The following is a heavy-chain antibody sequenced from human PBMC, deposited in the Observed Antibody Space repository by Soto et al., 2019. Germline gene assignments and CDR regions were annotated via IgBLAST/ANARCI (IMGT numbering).Heavy chain of an antibody. J-gene: IGHJ4*02. CDR3: ARVTRVDWYYCDY. D-gene: IGHD2-21*01. V-gene: IGHV1-2*02. Sequence: QVQLVQSGADVKRPGASVKVSCKASGYTFSDTHIHWGRQAPGQGNEWMGWINTKTGGANFAQKFRVRVILNRDTSISTAYMELTNLRSDDPAFYYGARVTRVDWYYCDYWGQGTLVTVSS. CDR1: GYTFSDTH. CDR2: INTKTGGA.